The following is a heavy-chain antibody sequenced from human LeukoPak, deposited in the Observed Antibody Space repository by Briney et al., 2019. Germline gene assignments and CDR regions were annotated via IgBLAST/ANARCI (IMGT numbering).Heavy chain of an antibody. J-gene: IGHJ4*02. Sequence: GGSLSLSFAPPELTFTAIPLGWAAQPPGKGWKWVSPVVGGVGSTYYTDSVKGRFTISRDNSKNTLYLQMNSLRAEDTAVYYCAKDYYYDSSGSGEGYYVDYWGQGTLVTVSS. D-gene: IGHD3-22*01. V-gene: IGHV3-23*01. CDR2: VVGGVGST. CDR1: ELTFTAIP. CDR3: AKDYYYDSSGSGEGYYVDY.